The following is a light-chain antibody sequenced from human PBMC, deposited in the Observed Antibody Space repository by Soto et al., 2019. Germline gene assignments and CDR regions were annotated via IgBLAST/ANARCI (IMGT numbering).Light chain of an antibody. CDR1: SGSIASNY. CDR2: EDN. CDR3: QSYDATNQV. V-gene: IGLV6-57*01. J-gene: IGLJ3*02. Sequence: FMLTQPHSVSESPGKTVIISCTRSSGSIASNYVQWYQQRPGSYPTTVIYEDNQRPSGVPDRFSGSIDSSSNSASLTISGLETEDAAYYYCQSYDATNQVFGGGTKLTVL.